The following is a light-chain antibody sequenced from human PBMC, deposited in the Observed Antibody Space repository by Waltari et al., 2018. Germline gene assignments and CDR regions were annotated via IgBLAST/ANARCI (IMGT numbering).Light chain of an antibody. J-gene: IGKJ1*01. V-gene: IGKV3-20*01. CDR1: QSVSRT. CDR3: QKYGTLPAT. CDR2: DAS. Sequence: EVMLTQSPGTLSLSPGERATLSCRARQSVSRTLAWYQQKPGQAPRLLIYDASRRATGIPDRFSGSGSGTDFSLTISSLEPEDFAVYYCQKYGTLPATFGQGTKVEIK.